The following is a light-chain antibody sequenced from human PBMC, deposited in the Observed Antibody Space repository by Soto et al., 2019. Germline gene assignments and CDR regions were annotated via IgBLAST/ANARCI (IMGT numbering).Light chain of an antibody. CDR1: RSDIGDSNF. CDR3: ASFRSGTILV. CDR2: EVN. J-gene: IGLJ1*01. V-gene: IGLV2-14*01. Sequence: QSVLTQPASVSGSAGQSVTISCTGPRSDIGDSNFTSWYQHSPGKAPRLLIYEVNNRPSGVSRRFSGSKAGNTASLTISGLLDDDEADYFCASFRSGTILVFGSGTKVTVL.